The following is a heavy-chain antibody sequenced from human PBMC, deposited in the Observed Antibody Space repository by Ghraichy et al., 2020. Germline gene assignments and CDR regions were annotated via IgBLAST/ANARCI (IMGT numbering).Heavy chain of an antibody. CDR1: GFTFSSYS. V-gene: IGHV3-21*01. CDR2: ISSSSSYI. CDR3: ARQVGAKELGAFDI. D-gene: IGHD1-26*01. Sequence: GGSLRLSCAASGFTFSSYSMNWVRQAPGKGLEWVSSISSSSSYIYYADSVKGRFTISRDNAKNSLYLQMTSLRAEDTAVYYCARQVGAKELGAFDIWGQGTMVTVSS. J-gene: IGHJ3*02.